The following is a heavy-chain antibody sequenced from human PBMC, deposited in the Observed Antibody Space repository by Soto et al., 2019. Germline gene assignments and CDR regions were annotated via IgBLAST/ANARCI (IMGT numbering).Heavy chain of an antibody. V-gene: IGHV3-23*01. Sequence: EVQLLESGGGLVQPGGSLRLSCAASGFTFSSYAMSWVRQAPGRGLEWVSAISGSGGSTYYADSVKGRFTISRDNSKNTLYLQMNSLRAEDPAVYYCAKDRDNDYGDYWGAFDIWGQGTMVTVSS. CDR2: ISGSGGST. CDR1: GFTFSSYA. D-gene: IGHD4-17*01. CDR3: AKDRDNDYGDYWGAFDI. J-gene: IGHJ3*02.